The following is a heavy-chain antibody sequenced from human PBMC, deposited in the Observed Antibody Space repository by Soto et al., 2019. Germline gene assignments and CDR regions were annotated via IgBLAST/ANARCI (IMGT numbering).Heavy chain of an antibody. Sequence: GESLKISCKGSGYSFRNNWITWVRQMPGEGLEWMGRIDLSDSYKSYSPSFQGHVSFSADTSINTAYLQSSSMRASDTGMYYCARNGGAHYDSSGYNYALANWGQGTPLTVSS. CDR2: IDLSDSYK. V-gene: IGHV5-10-1*01. CDR1: GYSFRNNW. J-gene: IGHJ4*02. D-gene: IGHD3-22*01. CDR3: ARNGGAHYDSSGYNYALAN.